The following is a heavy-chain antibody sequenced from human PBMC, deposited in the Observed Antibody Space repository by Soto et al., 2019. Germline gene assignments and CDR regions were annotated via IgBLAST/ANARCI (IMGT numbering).Heavy chain of an antibody. J-gene: IGHJ6*02. CDR3: AREDDGGDSLDV. CDR1: GDSISSEYYH. CDR2: IHHSGSI. Sequence: QVQLQQSGPGLVKPSQTLSLTCTVSGDSISSEYYHWTWIRQSPGKVLEWIGYIHHSGSILYNPSLKSRVTISVDTSKNQFSLHLTSVTAADTARYFCAREDDGGDSLDVWGQGTTVTVSS. D-gene: IGHD2-21*02. V-gene: IGHV4-30-4*08.